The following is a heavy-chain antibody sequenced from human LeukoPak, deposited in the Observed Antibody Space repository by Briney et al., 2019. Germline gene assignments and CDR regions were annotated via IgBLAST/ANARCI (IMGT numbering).Heavy chain of an antibody. Sequence: SETLSLTCTVSGGSISSGSYYWSWIRQPAGKGLEWIGRIYTSGGTNYNPSLKSRVTISVDTSKNQFSLKLSSVTAADTAVYYCARLGPSRLRLGELSSRFDYWGQGTLVTVSS. CDR3: ARLGPSRLRLGELSSRFDY. CDR1: GGSISSGSYY. V-gene: IGHV4-61*02. CDR2: IYTSGGT. D-gene: IGHD3-16*02. J-gene: IGHJ4*02.